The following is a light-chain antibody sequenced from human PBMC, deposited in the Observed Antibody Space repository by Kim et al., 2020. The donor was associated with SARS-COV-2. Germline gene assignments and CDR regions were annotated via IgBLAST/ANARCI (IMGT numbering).Light chain of an antibody. J-gene: IGKJ1*01. CDR2: TAS. V-gene: IGKV1-39*01. CDR3: QQTYSASRT. Sequence: GSVGDRVTITCRASQDISRYLNCYQQKPGKAPKLLIYTASSLQSGVPSRFTGSGSETDFTLTISSLQPEDFATYYCQQTYSASRTFGQGTKVDIK. CDR1: QDISRY.